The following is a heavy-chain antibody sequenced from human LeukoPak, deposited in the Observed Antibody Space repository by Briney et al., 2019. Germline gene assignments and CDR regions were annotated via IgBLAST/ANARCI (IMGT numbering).Heavy chain of an antibody. CDR3: ARDRGYFGN. Sequence: DSVKGRFTISRDNVQNSLYLQMNSLRAEDTAMYYCARDRGYFGNWGQGTLVTVSS. J-gene: IGHJ4*02. V-gene: IGHV3-7*01.